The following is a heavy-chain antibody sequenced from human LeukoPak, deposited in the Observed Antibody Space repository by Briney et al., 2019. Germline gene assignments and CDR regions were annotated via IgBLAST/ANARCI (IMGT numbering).Heavy chain of an antibody. CDR1: GYTFTSYG. Sequence: ASVKVSCKASGYTFTSYGISWVRQAPGQGLEWMGWISAYNGNTNYAQKLQGRVTMTTDTSTSTAYMELRSLRSDDTAVYYCARVGGMTGNDYGDYEPAYYYYGMDVWGQGTTVTVSS. CDR3: ARVGGMTGNDYGDYEPAYYYYGMDV. CDR2: ISAYNGNT. V-gene: IGHV1-18*01. J-gene: IGHJ6*02. D-gene: IGHD4-17*01.